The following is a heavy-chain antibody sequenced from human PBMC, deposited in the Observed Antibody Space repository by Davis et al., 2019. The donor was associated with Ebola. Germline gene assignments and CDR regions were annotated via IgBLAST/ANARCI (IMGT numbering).Heavy chain of an antibody. CDR1: GDSITSGHYY. CDR2: IYYSGST. J-gene: IGHJ4*02. D-gene: IGHD3-22*01. CDR3: ARLKRDYYDNGGYYLTTYFFDY. V-gene: IGHV4-30-4*01. Sequence: SETLSLTCTVSGDSITSGHYYWSWIRQPPGEGLEWIGNIYYSGSTYYKSSLKSRLTISLDVSKSQFSLRLSSVTAADTAVYYCARLKRDYYDNGGYYLTTYFFDYWGQGTLVTVSS.